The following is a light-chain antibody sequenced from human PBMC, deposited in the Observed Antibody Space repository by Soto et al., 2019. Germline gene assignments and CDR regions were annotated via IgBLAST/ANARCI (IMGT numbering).Light chain of an antibody. CDR2: GAS. J-gene: IGKJ1*01. CDR1: QSVSSSY. Sequence: IVLTLSPGTLSLSTGERATLSCRASQSVSSSYLAWYQQKPGQAPRLLIYGASSRATGIPDRFSGSGSGTDFTLAISRLEPEDFAVYYCQQYGSSPRTFGQGTKVDIK. CDR3: QQYGSSPRT. V-gene: IGKV3-20*01.